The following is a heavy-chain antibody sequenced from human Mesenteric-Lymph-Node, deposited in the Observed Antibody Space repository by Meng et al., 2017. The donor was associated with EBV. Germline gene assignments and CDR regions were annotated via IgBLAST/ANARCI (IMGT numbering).Heavy chain of an antibody. D-gene: IGHD5-18*01. V-gene: IGHV2-5*02. CDR3: AHRRYSYGPGRFDP. CDR2: IYWDDDK. CDR1: GFSLRTSGVR. J-gene: IGHJ5*02. Sequence: GLTLVKPPQTLQLTCTVPGFSLRTSGVRVGWIRQHPGKALEWLALIYWDDDKRYSPSLESRLTITKDTSKNQVVLTMTNMDPVDTATYYCAHRRYSYGPGRFDPWGQGTLVTVSS.